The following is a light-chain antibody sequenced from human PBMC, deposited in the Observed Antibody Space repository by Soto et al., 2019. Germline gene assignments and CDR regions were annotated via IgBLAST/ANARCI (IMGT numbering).Light chain of an antibody. CDR1: QSVLYSPNNKNY. V-gene: IGKV4-1*01. Sequence: DIVMTQSPDSLAVSLGERATINCKSSQSVLYSPNNKNYLAWYQQKPRQPPKLLIAWASTRESGVPDLFSGSGSGTDFTLTISALQAEDVAVYYCQQYYGTPRTFGQGTKVEIK. J-gene: IGKJ1*01. CDR3: QQYYGTPRT. CDR2: WAS.